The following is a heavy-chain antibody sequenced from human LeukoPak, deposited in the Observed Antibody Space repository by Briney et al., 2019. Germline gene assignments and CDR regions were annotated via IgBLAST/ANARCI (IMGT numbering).Heavy chain of an antibody. CDR1: GGSFSGYY. D-gene: IGHD2-15*01. J-gene: IGHJ4*02. Sequence: SETLSLTCAVYGGSFSGYYWSWIRQPPGKGLEWIGEINHSGSTNYNPSLKSRVTISVDTSKNQFSLKLSSVTAADTAVYYCARADSDCSGGSCYSGALDYWGQGTLVTVSS. CDR3: ARADSDCSGGSCYSGALDY. CDR2: INHSGST. V-gene: IGHV4-34*01.